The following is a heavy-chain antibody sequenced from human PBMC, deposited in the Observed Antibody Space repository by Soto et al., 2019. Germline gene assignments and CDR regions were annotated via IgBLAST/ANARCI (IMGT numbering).Heavy chain of an antibody. CDR2: LSHNGGST. CDR3: VKTSSAGYNWNPQYYNGLDV. Sequence: PGGSLRLSCSASGFTFSTYVMHWVRQAPGKGLEYVSALSHNGGSTYYADSVKGRFTISRDNPKNTLHLQVTSLRAEDTAVYYCVKTSSAGYNWNPQYYNGLDVWGQGTTVTVSS. J-gene: IGHJ6*02. CDR1: GFTFSTYV. D-gene: IGHD1-20*01. V-gene: IGHV3-64D*06.